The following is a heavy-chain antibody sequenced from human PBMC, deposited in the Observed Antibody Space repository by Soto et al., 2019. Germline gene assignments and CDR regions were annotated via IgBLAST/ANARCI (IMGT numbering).Heavy chain of an antibody. CDR2: ISPSGTT. CDR1: SGSLSGYY. Sequence: PSETLSLTCSLYSGSLSGYYWGWIRQPPGKGLEWIGEISPSGTTNYSPSLKSRVSISVDTSKNQFSLNLTSLTAADTAVYYCARAPKVSGSAQTRPDFWGQGSLVTVS. D-gene: IGHD6-6*01. V-gene: IGHV4-34*01. CDR3: ARAPKVSGSAQTRPDF. J-gene: IGHJ4*02.